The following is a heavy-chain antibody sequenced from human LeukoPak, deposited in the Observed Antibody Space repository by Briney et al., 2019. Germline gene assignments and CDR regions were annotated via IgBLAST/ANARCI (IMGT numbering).Heavy chain of an antibody. CDR1: GFTFRSYG. CDR2: IRFDGTSQ. V-gene: IGHV3-33*01. D-gene: IGHD5-18*01. J-gene: IGHJ4*02. Sequence: GGSVRLSCAASGFTFRSYGMHWVRQAPGKGLEWVAVIRFDGTSQYYADSVKGRFTISRDNSKNTLSLQMNSMRAEDTAVYYCARGGYTYGFFDYWGQGTLVTVSS. CDR3: ARGGYTYGFFDY.